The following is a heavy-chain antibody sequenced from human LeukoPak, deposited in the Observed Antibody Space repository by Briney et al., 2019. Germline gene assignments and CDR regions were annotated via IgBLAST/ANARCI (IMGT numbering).Heavy chain of an antibody. CDR1: GYTFTSYG. V-gene: IGHV1-18*01. Sequence: ASVKVSCKASGYTFTSYGISWVRQAPGQGLEWMGWISAYNGNTNYAQKLQGRVTMTTDTSTSTAYMELRSLRSGDTAVYYCARISNYYDSSGYYAYWGQGTLVTVSS. J-gene: IGHJ4*02. D-gene: IGHD3-22*01. CDR2: ISAYNGNT. CDR3: ARISNYYDSSGYYAY.